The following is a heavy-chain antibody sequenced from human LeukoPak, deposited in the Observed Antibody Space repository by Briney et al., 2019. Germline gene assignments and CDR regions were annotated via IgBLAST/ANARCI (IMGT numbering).Heavy chain of an antibody. D-gene: IGHD4-17*01. CDR3: ARDSTTAAYGDYDWFDP. CDR1: GGSISSYY. CDR2: IYTSGST. V-gene: IGHV4-4*07. J-gene: IGHJ5*02. Sequence: SETLSLTCTVSGGSISSYYWSWIRQAAGKGLEWIGRIYTSGSTNYNPSLKSRVTMSVDTSKNQFSLKLSSVTAADTAVYYCARDSTTAAYGDYDWFDPWGQGTLVTVSS.